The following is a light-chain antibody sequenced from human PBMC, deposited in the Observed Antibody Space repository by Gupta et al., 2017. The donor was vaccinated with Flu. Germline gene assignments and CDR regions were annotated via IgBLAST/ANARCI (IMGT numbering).Light chain of an antibody. CDR1: SSDVGGYNS. CDR3: SSDTSSSTLGV. V-gene: IGLV2-14*01. J-gene: IGLJ3*02. Sequence: QSALTQPASVSGSPGQSLTISCTGTSSDVGGYNSVSWYQQNPGKAPNIMIYEVSNRPSGVSNRFSGSKSGTTASLTISGLQAEDEADYYCSSDTSSSTLGVFGGGTKLTVL. CDR2: EVS.